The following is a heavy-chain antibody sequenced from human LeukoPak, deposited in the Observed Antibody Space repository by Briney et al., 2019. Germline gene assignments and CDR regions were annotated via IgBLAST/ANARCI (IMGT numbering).Heavy chain of an antibody. D-gene: IGHD3-22*01. J-gene: IGHJ4*02. CDR3: ARANYYDSTGYLPVVYPSDY. CDR1: GGSIRSSGYY. Sequence: TLSLTCTVSGGSIRSSGYYWSWIRQDPAKGLEWIGYIYHSGSTYYNPSLKSRVTISLDTSKSQFSLKLRSVTAADTAVYYCARANYYDSTGYLPVVYPSDYWGQGTLVTVSS. V-gene: IGHV4-31*03. CDR2: IYHSGST.